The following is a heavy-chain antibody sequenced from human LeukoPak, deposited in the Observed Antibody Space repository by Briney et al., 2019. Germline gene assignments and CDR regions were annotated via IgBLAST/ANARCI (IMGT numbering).Heavy chain of an antibody. J-gene: IGHJ5*02. CDR3: ARVPPPFNWFDP. V-gene: IGHV4-38-2*01. CDR2: IYHSGST. Sequence: SETLSLTCAVSGYSISSGYYWGWIRQPPGKGLEWIGSIYHSGSTYYNPSLKSRVTISVDTSKNQFSLKLSSVTAADTAVYHCARVPPPFNWFDPWGQGTLVTVSS. CDR1: GYSISSGYY.